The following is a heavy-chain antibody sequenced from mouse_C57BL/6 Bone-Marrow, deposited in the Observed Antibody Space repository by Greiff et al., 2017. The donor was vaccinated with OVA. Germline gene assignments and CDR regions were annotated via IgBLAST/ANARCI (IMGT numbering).Heavy chain of an antibody. J-gene: IGHJ1*03. Sequence: VQLQQSGAELVRPGASVKLSCTASGFNIKNTYMHWVKQRPEQGLEWIGRIDPANGNTKYAPKFQGKATITADTSSNTAYLQLSSLTSEDTAIYYCARGTDYYGSSHWYFDVWGTGTTVTVSS. D-gene: IGHD1-1*01. CDR3: ARGTDYYGSSHWYFDV. CDR1: GFNIKNTY. V-gene: IGHV14-3*01. CDR2: IDPANGNT.